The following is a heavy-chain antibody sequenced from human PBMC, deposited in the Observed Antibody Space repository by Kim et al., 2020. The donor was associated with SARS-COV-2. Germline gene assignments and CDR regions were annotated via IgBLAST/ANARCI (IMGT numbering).Heavy chain of an antibody. J-gene: IGHJ5*02. Sequence: KSRVTISVDTSKNQFSLKLSSVTAADTAVYYCARELTVVRGVIRLNWFDPWGQGTLVTVSS. CDR3: ARELTVVRGVIRLNWFDP. V-gene: IGHV4-39*07. D-gene: IGHD3-10*01.